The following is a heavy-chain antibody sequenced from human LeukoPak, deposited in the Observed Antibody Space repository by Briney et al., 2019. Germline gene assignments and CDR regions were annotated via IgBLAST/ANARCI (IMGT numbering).Heavy chain of an antibody. CDR3: ARDELGSGYYYVVDY. CDR1: GFTFSSYA. J-gene: IGHJ4*02. Sequence: PGGSLRLSCAASGFTFSSYAMHWVRQAPGKGLEWVAVISYDGSNKYYADSVKGRFTISRDNSKNTLYLQMNSLRAEDTAVYYCARDELGSGYYYVVDYWGQGTLVTVSS. CDR2: ISYDGSNK. V-gene: IGHV3-30*04. D-gene: IGHD3-22*01.